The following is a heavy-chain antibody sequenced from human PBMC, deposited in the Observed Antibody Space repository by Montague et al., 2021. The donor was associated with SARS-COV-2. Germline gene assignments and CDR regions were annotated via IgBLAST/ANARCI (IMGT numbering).Heavy chain of an antibody. CDR1: EFAFSSYA. CDR2: IFSGGSST. D-gene: IGHD2-8*02. V-gene: IGHV3-23*03. Sequence: SLRLSCAASEFAFSSYAMSWVRQAPGEGLEWVSAIFSGGSSTFYADSVKGRFTISRDNSTNTLYLQMNSLRAEDTAVYYCAKSAWCATDAFDVWGQGTMVTVSS. CDR3: AKSAWCATDAFDV. J-gene: IGHJ3*01.